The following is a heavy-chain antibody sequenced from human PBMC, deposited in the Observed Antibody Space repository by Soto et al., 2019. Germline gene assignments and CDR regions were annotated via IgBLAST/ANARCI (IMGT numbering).Heavy chain of an antibody. CDR3: ARLLGDITGFDI. J-gene: IGHJ3*02. CDR2: IKRDGSEK. V-gene: IGHV3-7*01. CDR1: GFTFSSYW. D-gene: IGHD3-16*01. Sequence: EVQLVESGGDLVQPGGSLRLSCAASGFTFSSYWMSWVRRAPGKGLEWVANIKRDGSEKYYVDSARGRFTISRDNAKNSGYLYMDSLRAEDTAVYYCARLLGDITGFDIWGQGTMATVSS.